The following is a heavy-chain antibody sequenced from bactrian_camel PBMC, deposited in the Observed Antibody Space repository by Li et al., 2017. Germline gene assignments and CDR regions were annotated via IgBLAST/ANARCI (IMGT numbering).Heavy chain of an antibody. V-gene: IGHV3S26*01. D-gene: IGHD2*01. CDR1: GYGRRKYC. Sequence: HVQLVESGGGSVQAGGSLRLSCAASGYGRRKYCMGFLRQTPGKEREGVAADDGLGYKTYAAYLRERLTVSKDVAKNTLYLEMTDLKPEDTAMYYCASNTVRGSCSLLQAEYYYFGQGTQVTVS. J-gene: IGHJ4*01. CDR2: DDGLGYKT. CDR3: ASNTVRGSCSLLQAEYYY.